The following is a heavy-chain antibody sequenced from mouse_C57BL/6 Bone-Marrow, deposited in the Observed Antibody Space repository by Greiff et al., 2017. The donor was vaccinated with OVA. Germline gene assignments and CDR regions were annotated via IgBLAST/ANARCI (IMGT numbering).Heavy chain of an antibody. J-gene: IGHJ2*01. CDR2: IDPENGDT. CDR3: TFIYYGNYVYYFDY. V-gene: IGHV14-4*01. D-gene: IGHD2-1*01. Sequence: EVQLQQSGAELVRPGASVKLSCTASGFNIKDDYMHWVKQRPEQGLEWIGWIDPENGDTEYASKFQGKATITADTSSNTAYLQLSSLTSEDTAVYYCTFIYYGNYVYYFDYWGQGTTLTVSS. CDR1: GFNIKDDY.